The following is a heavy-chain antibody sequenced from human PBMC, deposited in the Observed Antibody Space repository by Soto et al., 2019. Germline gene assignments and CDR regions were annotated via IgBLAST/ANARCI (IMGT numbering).Heavy chain of an antibody. CDR3: ARSTGITGIFDY. V-gene: IGHV4-39*01. D-gene: IGHD1-20*01. CDR2: IYYSGST. Sequence: PSETMSLTCTVSGGYIISSSYYWGWIRQPPGKGLEWIGSIYYSGSTYYNPSLKSRVTISVDTSENQFSLKLSSVTAADTAVYYCARSTGITGIFDYWGQGTLVTVSS. CDR1: GGYIISSSYY. J-gene: IGHJ4*02.